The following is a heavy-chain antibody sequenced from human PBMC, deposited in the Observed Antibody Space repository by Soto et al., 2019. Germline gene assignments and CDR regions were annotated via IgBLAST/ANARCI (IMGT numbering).Heavy chain of an antibody. J-gene: IGHJ4*02. CDR3: ARVERGITIFGVVIPPFDY. CDR2: ISSSGVTV. Sequence: GSLRLCCASSGFTFSDYYMSWSRQAAGKRLCWVSYISSSGVTVYYADSVKGRFTISRDNDKNSLYLQMNSLRAEDTAMYYCARVERGITIFGVVIPPFDYWGQGTLVTVSS. D-gene: IGHD3-3*01. CDR1: GFTFSDYY. V-gene: IGHV3-11*01.